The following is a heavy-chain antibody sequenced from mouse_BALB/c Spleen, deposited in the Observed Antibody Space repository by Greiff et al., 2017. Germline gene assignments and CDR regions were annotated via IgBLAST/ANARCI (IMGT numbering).Heavy chain of an antibody. CDR3: ERDSGNYHWFAY. CDR1: GYSFSGYN. J-gene: IGHJ3*01. D-gene: IGHD2-1*01. V-gene: IGHV1S135*01. CDR2: IDPYYGGT. Sequence: EVQLQQSGPELEKPGASVKISCKASGYSFSGYNMHWVKQSNGKSLEWIGNIDPYYGGTSYNQKFKGKATLTVDKSSSTAYMQLKILTSEDSAVYYCERDSGNYHWFAYWGQGTLVTVSA.